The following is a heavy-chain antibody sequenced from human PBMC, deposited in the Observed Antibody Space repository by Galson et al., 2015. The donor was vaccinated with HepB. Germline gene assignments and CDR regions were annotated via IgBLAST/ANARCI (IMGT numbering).Heavy chain of an antibody. CDR1: GYTFTSYG. J-gene: IGHJ4*02. D-gene: IGHD6-19*01. V-gene: IGHV1-18*01. Sequence: QSGAEVKKPGASVKVSCKASGYTFTSYGISWVRQAPGQGLEWMGWISAYNGNTNYAQKLQGRVTMTTDTSTSTAYMELRGLRSDDTAVYYCARVLRTEGRKSGWYGQDFDYWGQGTLVTVSS. CDR2: ISAYNGNT. CDR3: ARVLRTEGRKSGWYGQDFDY.